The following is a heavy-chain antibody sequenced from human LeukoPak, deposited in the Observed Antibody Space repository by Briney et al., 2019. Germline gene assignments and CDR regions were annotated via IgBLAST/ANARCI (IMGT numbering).Heavy chain of an antibody. CDR2: IYYSGST. J-gene: IGHJ5*02. D-gene: IGHD3-10*01. Sequence: PSQTLSLTCTVSGGSISSGGYYWGWIRQPPGKGLEWIGSIYYSGSTYYNPSLKSRVTISVDTSRNQFSLKLSSVTAADTAVYYCARDWGNIWFGELFHPGARFDPWGQGTLVTVSS. V-gene: IGHV4-39*07. CDR1: GGSISSGGYY. CDR3: ARDWGNIWFGELFHPGARFDP.